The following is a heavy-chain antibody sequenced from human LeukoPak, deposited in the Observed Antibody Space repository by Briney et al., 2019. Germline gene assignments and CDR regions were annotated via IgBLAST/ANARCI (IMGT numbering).Heavy chain of an antibody. CDR2: ISSSGNTI. J-gene: IGHJ5*02. V-gene: IGHV3-48*03. Sequence: PGGSLRLSCAASEFTFSSYEMNWVRQAPGKGLEWVSYISSSGNTIYYADSVKGRFTISRDNSKNSLDLQMNRLTAEDTAVYYCARDRSLVDGDYGVWFDAWGQGSLVTVSS. CDR1: EFTFSSYE. CDR3: ARDRSLVDGDYGVWFDA. D-gene: IGHD4-17*01.